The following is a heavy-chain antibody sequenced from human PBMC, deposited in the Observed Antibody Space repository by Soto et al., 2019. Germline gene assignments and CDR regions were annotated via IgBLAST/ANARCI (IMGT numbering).Heavy chain of an antibody. D-gene: IGHD5-12*01. Sequence: PGGSLRLSCAASGFTFSSYAMHWFRQAPGKGLEWVGRIKSRSNGGTADYAAPANGRFTISRDDSKNMLFLQMNSLQIEDTAVYYCTTDKNGYSPRDPEYWGQGTLVTVSS. J-gene: IGHJ4*02. CDR3: TTDKNGYSPRDPEY. CDR2: IKSRSNGGTA. V-gene: IGHV3-15*07. CDR1: GFTFSSYA.